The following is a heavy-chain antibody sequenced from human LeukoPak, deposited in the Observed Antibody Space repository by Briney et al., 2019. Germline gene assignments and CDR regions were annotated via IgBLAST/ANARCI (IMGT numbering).Heavy chain of an antibody. Sequence: PGGSLRLSCAASGFTFSSYWMSWVRQAPGKGLEWVANIKQDGSNKYYADSVKGRFTISRDNSKNTLYLQMNSLRAEDTAVYYCARDENWGHFDYWGQGTLVTVSS. CDR3: ARDENWGHFDY. CDR2: IKQDGSNK. J-gene: IGHJ4*02. CDR1: GFTFSSYW. V-gene: IGHV3-7*01. D-gene: IGHD7-27*01.